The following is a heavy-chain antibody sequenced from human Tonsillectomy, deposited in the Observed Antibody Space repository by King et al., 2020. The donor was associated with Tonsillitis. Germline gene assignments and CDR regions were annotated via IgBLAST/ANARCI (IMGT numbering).Heavy chain of an antibody. Sequence: VQLQESGPGLVKPSETLSLTCTVSGGSISSYYWSWFRQPPGKGLVWIGYIYYSGRTNYYPSLKSRVTISVDTSKNQFSLKLSSVTAADTAVYYCARRIGCSSTSWYYAFDIWGQGTMVTVSS. D-gene: IGHD2-2*01. CDR1: GGSISSYY. CDR2: IYYSGRT. J-gene: IGHJ3*02. V-gene: IGHV4-59*08. CDR3: ARRIGCSSTSWYYAFDI.